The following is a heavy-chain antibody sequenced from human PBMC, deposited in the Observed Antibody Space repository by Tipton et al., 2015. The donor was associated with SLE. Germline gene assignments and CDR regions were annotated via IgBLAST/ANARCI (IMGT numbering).Heavy chain of an antibody. Sequence: GSLRLSCAASGFTFSSYWMSWARQAPGKGLEWVANIKQDGSEKYYVDSVKGRFTISRDNAKNSLYLQMNSLRAEDTAVYYCARESSGWSAFYYYYGMDVWGQGTTVTVSS. CDR2: IKQDGSEK. D-gene: IGHD6-19*01. CDR3: ARESSGWSAFYYYYGMDV. J-gene: IGHJ6*02. V-gene: IGHV3-7*01. CDR1: GFTFSSYW.